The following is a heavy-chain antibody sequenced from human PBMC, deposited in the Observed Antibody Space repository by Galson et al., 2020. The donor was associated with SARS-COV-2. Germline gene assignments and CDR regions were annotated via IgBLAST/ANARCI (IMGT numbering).Heavy chain of an antibody. J-gene: IGHJ6*02. Sequence: ASETLSLTCTVSGGSISSGDYFWSWIRQHPVKGLEWIGYIYYSGSSYYNPSLKSRLTISVDTSKNQFSLRLNSVTAADTAVYYCARDAAAGFYYHGMDVWGQGTTVTVSS. CDR3: ARDAAAGFYYHGMDV. CDR1: GGSISSGDYF. V-gene: IGHV4-31*03. CDR2: IYYSGSS. D-gene: IGHD6-13*01.